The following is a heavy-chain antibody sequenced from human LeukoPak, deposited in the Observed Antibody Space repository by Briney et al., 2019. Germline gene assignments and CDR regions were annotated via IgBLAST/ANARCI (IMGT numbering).Heavy chain of an antibody. J-gene: IGHJ4*02. D-gene: IGHD1-26*01. CDR1: GYTFTNYG. CDR3: AREWDLYYFDY. CDR2: ISTYNGNT. V-gene: IGHV1-18*01. Sequence: ASVKVSCKASGYTFTNYGISWVRQAPGQGLEWMGWISTYNGNTNSAQKLQGRVTMTTDTSTSTAYMELSRLRSDDTAVYYCAREWDLYYFDYWGQGTLVTVSS.